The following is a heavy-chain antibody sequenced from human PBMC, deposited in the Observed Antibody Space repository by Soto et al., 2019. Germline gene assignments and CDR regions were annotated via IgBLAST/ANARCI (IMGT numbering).Heavy chain of an antibody. CDR1: GGTFSSYA. Sequence: QVQLVQSGAEVKKPGSSVKVSCKASGGTFSSYAISWVRQAPGQGLEWMGGIIPIFGTANYAQKIQGRVTITADKSTSTAYMELSSLRSEDTAVYYCARDRQYDFWSGYYRYYYGMDVWGQGTTVTVSS. CDR3: ARDRQYDFWSGYYRYYYGMDV. CDR2: IIPIFGTA. D-gene: IGHD3-3*01. V-gene: IGHV1-69*06. J-gene: IGHJ6*02.